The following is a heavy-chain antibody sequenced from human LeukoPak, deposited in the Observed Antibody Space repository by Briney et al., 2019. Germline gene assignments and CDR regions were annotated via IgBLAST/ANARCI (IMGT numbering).Heavy chain of an antibody. J-gene: IGHJ2*01. D-gene: IGHD3-22*01. V-gene: IGHV4-59*01. Sequence: SETLSLTCTVSGGSISSYYWSWIRQPPGKGLEGIGYIYYRGSTNDNPSLNSRVTISVDTSKTQYSLKLSSVPAADTAVYYCARFTTYYYDSSGYYYWYFDLWGRGTLVTASS. CDR2: IYYRGST. CDR1: GGSISSYY. CDR3: ARFTTYYYDSSGYYYWYFDL.